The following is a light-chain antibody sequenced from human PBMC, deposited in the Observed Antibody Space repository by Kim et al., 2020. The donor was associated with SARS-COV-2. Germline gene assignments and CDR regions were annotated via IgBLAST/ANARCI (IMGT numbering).Light chain of an antibody. CDR1: QRISSW. CDR3: QQYNSYSYT. CDR2: DAS. Sequence: DIQMTQSPSTLSASVGDRVTITCRASQRISSWLAWYQQKPGKAPKLLIYDASSLESGVPSRFSGSGSGTEFTLTISSLQPDDFATYYCQQYNSYSYTFGQGTKLEI. J-gene: IGKJ2*01. V-gene: IGKV1-5*01.